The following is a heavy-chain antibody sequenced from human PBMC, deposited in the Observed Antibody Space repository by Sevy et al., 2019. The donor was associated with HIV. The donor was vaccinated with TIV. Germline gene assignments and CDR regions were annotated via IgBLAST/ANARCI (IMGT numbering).Heavy chain of an antibody. CDR2: LSGTGGST. V-gene: IGHV3-23*01. Sequence: GGSLRLSCAASGFIFRNYAMSWVRQAPGKGLEWVSALSGTGGSTYYADSVKGRFTISRDNSKNTLYLQMNSLRVEDTAVYYCAKDLDIVAVAAAIRLSYWGQGTLVTVSS. CDR1: GFIFRNYA. D-gene: IGHD2-2*01. J-gene: IGHJ4*02. CDR3: AKDLDIVAVAAAIRLSY.